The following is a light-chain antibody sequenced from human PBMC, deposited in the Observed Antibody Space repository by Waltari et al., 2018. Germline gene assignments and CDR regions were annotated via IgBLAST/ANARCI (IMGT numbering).Light chain of an antibody. J-gene: IGLJ3*02. Sequence: QSVLIQPPSASGTPGQRVTISCSGSNSNVGSNIVNWYQHVPGTAPKLLIHSTNQRPAGVPDRFYGSKSGASASRAIRGLQSEDEADYFCEAWDATLRVVVFGGGTRLTVL. V-gene: IGLV1-44*01. CDR3: EAWDATLRVVV. CDR1: NSNVGSNI. CDR2: STN.